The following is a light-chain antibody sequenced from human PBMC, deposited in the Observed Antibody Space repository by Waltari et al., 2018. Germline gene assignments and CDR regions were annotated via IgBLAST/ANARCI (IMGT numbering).Light chain of an antibody. Sequence: QSALTQPAAVSGPPGQSITIPCTETSRQVRTDTIVSWYQQHPGQAPKVVIYEGSERPSGISNRFSGSKSGITASLTISGLQPEDEADYYCCSYAGSGTFVVFGGGTKLTVL. CDR3: CSYAGSGTFVV. CDR1: SRQVRTDTI. CDR2: EGS. V-gene: IGLV2-23*03. J-gene: IGLJ2*01.